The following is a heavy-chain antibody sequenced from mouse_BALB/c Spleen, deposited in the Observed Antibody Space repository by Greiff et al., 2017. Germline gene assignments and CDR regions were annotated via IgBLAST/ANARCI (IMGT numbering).Heavy chain of an antibody. J-gene: IGHJ4*01. D-gene: IGHD1-1*01. CDR1: GFTFSSYA. CDR3: ARVGITTVVALYAMDY. CDR2: ISSGGST. Sequence: EVQLVESGGGLVKPGGSLKLSCAASGFTFSSYAMSWVRQTPEKRLEWVASISSGGSTYYPDSVKGRFTISRDNARNILYLQMSSLRSEDTAMYYCARVGITTVVALYAMDYWGQGTSVTVSS. V-gene: IGHV5-6-5*01.